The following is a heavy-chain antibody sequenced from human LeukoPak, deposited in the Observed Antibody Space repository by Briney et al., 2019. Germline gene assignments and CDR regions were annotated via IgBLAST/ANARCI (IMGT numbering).Heavy chain of an antibody. CDR3: AAHYDILTGYYGYFDL. D-gene: IGHD3-9*01. CDR2: IYHSGST. J-gene: IGHJ2*01. Sequence: SETLSLTCTVSGYSISSGYYWGWIRQPPGKGLEWIGSIYHSGSTYYNPSLKSRVTISVDTSKNQFSLKLSSVTAADTAVYYCAAHYDILTGYYGYFDLWGRGTLVTVSS. CDR1: GYSISSGYY. V-gene: IGHV4-38-2*02.